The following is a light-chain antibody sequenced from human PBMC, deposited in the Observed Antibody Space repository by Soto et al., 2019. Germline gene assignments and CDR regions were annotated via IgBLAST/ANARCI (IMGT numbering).Light chain of an antibody. Sequence: EIVMTQSPGTLSLSPGERATLSCRASQSVSSTYVAWYQHKPGQTPRLLIYDTSTRATGVPARFSGSRSGTEFTLTINSLLSEDFAVYYCQRYNNWPLTFGGGTKVDIK. J-gene: IGKJ4*01. CDR2: DTS. CDR1: QSVSST. V-gene: IGKV3-15*01. CDR3: QRYNNWPLT.